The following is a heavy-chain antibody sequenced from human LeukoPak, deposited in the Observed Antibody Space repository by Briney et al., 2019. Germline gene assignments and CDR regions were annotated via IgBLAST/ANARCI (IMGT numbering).Heavy chain of an antibody. CDR1: GFTFSSYS. Sequence: GGSLRLSCAASGFTFSSYSMNWVRQAPGEGLEWVSSISSSSSYIYYADSVKGRFTISRDNSKNTLYLQMNSLRAEDTAVYYCARDGGYYDFWSGYYSWFDPWGQGTLVTVSS. CDR3: ARDGGYYDFWSGYYSWFDP. J-gene: IGHJ5*02. D-gene: IGHD3-3*01. V-gene: IGHV3-21*01. CDR2: ISSSSSYI.